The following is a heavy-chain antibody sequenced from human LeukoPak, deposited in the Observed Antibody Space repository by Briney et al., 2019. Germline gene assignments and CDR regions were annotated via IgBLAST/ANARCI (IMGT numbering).Heavy chain of an antibody. D-gene: IGHD3-22*01. CDR2: IYTSGST. Sequence: SQTLSLTCTVSGGSISSGSYYWSWIRQPAGKGLEWIGRIYTSGSTNYNPSLKSRVTISVDTSKNQFSLKLSSVTAADTAVYYCARDSPHYYDSSGYHYDAFDIWGQGTMVTLSS. CDR3: ARDSPHYYDSSGYHYDAFDI. CDR1: GGSISSGSYY. J-gene: IGHJ3*02. V-gene: IGHV4-61*02.